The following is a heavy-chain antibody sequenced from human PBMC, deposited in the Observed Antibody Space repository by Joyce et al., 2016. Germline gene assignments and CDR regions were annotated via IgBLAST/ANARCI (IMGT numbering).Heavy chain of an antibody. CDR1: GGAFSSYA. Sequence: QVQLVQSGAAVTKPGSSVKVSCKASGGAFSSYAISGVRQAPGQGLEWMGWIIPIVGTANYAQKFQGGGTITADASTSTAYMELSSLRSEDTAVYYCARTLYGDTPIYYYYYMDVWGKGTTVTVSS. D-gene: IGHD4-17*01. CDR3: ARTLYGDTPIYYYYYMDV. J-gene: IGHJ6*03. CDR2: IIPIVGTA. V-gene: IGHV1-69*01.